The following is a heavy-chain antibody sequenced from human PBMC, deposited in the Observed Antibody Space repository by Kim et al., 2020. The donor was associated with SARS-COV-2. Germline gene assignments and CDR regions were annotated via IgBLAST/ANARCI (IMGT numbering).Heavy chain of an antibody. CDR3: ARQIYGKGGDS. CDR1: GGSLRSYY. Sequence: SETLSLTCTVSGGSLRSYYWNWIRLPPGKGLEWIGNTDYLGNTKYSSSLQSRVSISVDTSKNQVSLKLTSATAADTATYYCARQIYGKGGDSWGKGTLVT. V-gene: IGHV4-59*13. D-gene: IGHD3-10*01. CDR2: TDYLGNT. J-gene: IGHJ4*02.